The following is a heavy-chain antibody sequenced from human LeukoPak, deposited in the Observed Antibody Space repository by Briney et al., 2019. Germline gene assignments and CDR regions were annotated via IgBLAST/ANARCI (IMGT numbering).Heavy chain of an antibody. CDR3: ARDLYGDYGFDT. D-gene: IGHD4-17*01. CDR2: SNWNGGNT. J-gene: IGHJ3*02. V-gene: IGHV3-20*04. CDR1: GFNFDDYG. Sequence: GGSLRLSCAASGFNFDDYGMSWVRQAPGKGLEWVSGSNWNGGNTGYADSAKGRFTVSRDNARKSLFLQMNSLRVEDTALYYCARDLYGDYGFDTWGQGTLVTVSS.